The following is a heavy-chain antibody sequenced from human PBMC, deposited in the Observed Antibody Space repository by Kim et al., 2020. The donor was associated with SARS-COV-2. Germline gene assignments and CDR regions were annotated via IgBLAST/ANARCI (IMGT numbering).Heavy chain of an antibody. CDR1: GFDVSRYY. CDR2: IYSSGNT. D-gene: IGHD4-17*01. CDR3: ARVTAVTSSYGMDV. V-gene: IGHV3-53*01. J-gene: IGHJ6*02. Sequence: GGSLRLSCAASGFDVSRYYVSWVRQAPGKGLEWVSLIYSSGNTFYADSVKGRFTISRDDSKNTLSLQMNSLRAEDTAVYYCARVTAVTSSYGMDVWGLGTTVTVSS.